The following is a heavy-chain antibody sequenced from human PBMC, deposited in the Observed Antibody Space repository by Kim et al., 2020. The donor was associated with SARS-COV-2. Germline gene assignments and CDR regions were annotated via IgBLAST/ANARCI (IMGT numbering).Heavy chain of an antibody. Sequence: SETLSLTCAVSGGSISSSNWWSWVRQPPGKGLEWIGEIYHSGSTNYNPSLKSRVTISVDKSENQFSLKLSSVTAADTAVYYCARDLEYSYGFDYWGQGTLVTVSS. CDR2: IYHSGST. D-gene: IGHD5-18*01. V-gene: IGHV4-4*02. CDR3: ARDLEYSYGFDY. J-gene: IGHJ4*02. CDR1: GGSISSSNW.